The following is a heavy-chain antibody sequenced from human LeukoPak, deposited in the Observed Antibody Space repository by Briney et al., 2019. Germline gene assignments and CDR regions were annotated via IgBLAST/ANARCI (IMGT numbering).Heavy chain of an antibody. CDR1: GFTVSSNY. CDR2: IYSGGST. Sequence: HPGGSLRLSCAASGFTVSSNYMSWVRQAPGKGLEWVSVIYSGGSTYYADSVKGRFTISRDNSKNTLYLQMNSLRAEDTAVYYCAKPPTLRYFDWFLDYWGQGTLVTVSS. V-gene: IGHV3-53*01. D-gene: IGHD3-9*01. CDR3: AKPPTLRYFDWFLDY. J-gene: IGHJ4*02.